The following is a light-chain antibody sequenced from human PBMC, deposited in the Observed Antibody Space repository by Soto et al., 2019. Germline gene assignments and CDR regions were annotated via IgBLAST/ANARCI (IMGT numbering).Light chain of an antibody. V-gene: IGKV3-15*01. CDR2: GAS. CDR3: QQYNNWPPRT. CDR1: HSVSSN. J-gene: IGKJ3*01. Sequence: EIVMTQSPATLSVSPGERATLSCRASHSVSSNLAWYQQKPGQAPRLLIYGASTRATDIPARFSGSGSGTEFTLTISSLQSEEFAVYYCQQYNNWPPRTFGPGTKVDIK.